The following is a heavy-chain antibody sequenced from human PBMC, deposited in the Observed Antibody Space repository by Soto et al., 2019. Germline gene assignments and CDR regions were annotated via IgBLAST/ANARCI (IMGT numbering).Heavy chain of an antibody. Sequence: GXSVKVXXKASGYTFFKYFIHWVRQAPGQGXXXXXXXXXXXXXXTYGPIFQGRVSLTTDMPTSTVYMELSSLRSEDTAIYYCARPLIGNTIDLWGQGTSVTVSS. CDR3: ARPLIGNTIDL. V-gene: IGHV1-46*01. CDR1: GYTFFKYF. D-gene: IGHD1-7*01. CDR2: XXXXXXXX. J-gene: IGHJ3*01.